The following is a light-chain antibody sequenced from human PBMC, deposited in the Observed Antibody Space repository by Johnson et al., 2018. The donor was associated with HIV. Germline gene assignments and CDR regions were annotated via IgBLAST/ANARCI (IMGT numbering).Light chain of an antibody. Sequence: QSVLTQPPSVSAAPGQKVTISCSGSSSNIGNNYVSWYQQLPGTAPKLLIYENNKRPSGIPDRFSGSKSGTSATLDITGLQTGDEADYYCGTWDSRLRPRFGTGTKVAVL. CDR3: GTWDSRLRPR. CDR1: SSNIGNNY. CDR2: ENN. J-gene: IGLJ1*01. V-gene: IGLV1-51*02.